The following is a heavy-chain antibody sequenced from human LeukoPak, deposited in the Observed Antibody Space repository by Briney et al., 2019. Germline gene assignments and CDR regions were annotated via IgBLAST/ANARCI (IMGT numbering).Heavy chain of an antibody. CDR3: AKGEYSSSFFDY. Sequence: PGGSLRLSCAGSGFTFNHYGMHWVRQAPGKGLEWVSFIRYDGSNKYHADSVKGRFTISRDNSKNTLYLQMNSLRAEDTAVYYCAKGEYSSSFFDYWGQGTLVTVSS. CDR2: IRYDGSNK. CDR1: GFTFNHYG. V-gene: IGHV3-30*02. D-gene: IGHD6-6*01. J-gene: IGHJ4*02.